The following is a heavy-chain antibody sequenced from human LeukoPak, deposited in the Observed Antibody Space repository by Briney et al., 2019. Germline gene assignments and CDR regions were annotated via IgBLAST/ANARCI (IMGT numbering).Heavy chain of an antibody. V-gene: IGHV6-1*01. CDR2: TYYRSKWYN. J-gene: IGHJ2*01. CDR3: ARGRGVRGVMLYWYFDL. D-gene: IGHD3-10*01. Sequence: SQTLSLTCAISGDSVSSNSAAWNWIRQSPSRGLEWLGRTYYRSKWYNDYAVSVKSRITINPDTSKNQFSLKLSSVTAADTAVYYCARGRGVRGVMLYWYFDLWGRGTLVTVSS. CDR1: GDSVSSNSAA.